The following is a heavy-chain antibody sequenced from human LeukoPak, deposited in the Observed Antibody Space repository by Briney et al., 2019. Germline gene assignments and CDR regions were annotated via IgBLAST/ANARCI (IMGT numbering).Heavy chain of an antibody. CDR2: ITSTSSTI. V-gene: IGHV3-11*01. J-gene: IGHJ4*02. CDR1: GFTFSDSY. Sequence: PGGSLRLSCAASGFTFSDSYVSWIRQAPGKGLEWVSYITSTSSTIYYADSVKGRFTISRDNAQNSLYLQMNSLKAEDTAVYYCATVEKATLTAFDYWGQGTLVTVSS. CDR3: ATVEKATLTAFDY. D-gene: IGHD5-24*01.